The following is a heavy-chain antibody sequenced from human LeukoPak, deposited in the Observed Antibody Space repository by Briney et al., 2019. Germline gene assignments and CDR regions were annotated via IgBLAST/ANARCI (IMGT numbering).Heavy chain of an antibody. Sequence: GGSLRLSCAASGFTFSSYEMNWVRQAPGKGLEWVSYISSSGSTIYYADSVKGRFTISRDNAKNTLYLQMNSLRVEDTAVYYCARAGGIDNLWGQGTLVTVSS. CDR1: GFTFSSYE. CDR2: ISSSGSTI. CDR3: ARAGGIDNL. D-gene: IGHD2-21*01. V-gene: IGHV3-48*03. J-gene: IGHJ4*02.